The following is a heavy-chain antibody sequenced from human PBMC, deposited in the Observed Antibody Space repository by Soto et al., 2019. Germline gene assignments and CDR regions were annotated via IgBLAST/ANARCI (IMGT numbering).Heavy chain of an antibody. CDR2: IYHSGST. J-gene: IGHJ5*02. CDR3: ARGPYYYGSGSYYRGRWFDP. CDR1: GGSISSGRYS. D-gene: IGHD3-10*01. V-gene: IGHV4-30-2*01. Sequence: SETLSLTGDVCGGSISSGRYSWSWIRQPPGKGLEWIGYIYHSGSTYYNPSLKSRVTISVDRSKNQFSLQLSSVTAADTAVYYCARGPYYYGSGSYYRGRWFDPWGQGTLVTVSS.